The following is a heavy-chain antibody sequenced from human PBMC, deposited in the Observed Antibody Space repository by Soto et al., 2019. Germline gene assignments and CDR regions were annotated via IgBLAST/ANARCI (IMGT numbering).Heavy chain of an antibody. V-gene: IGHV4-34*01. D-gene: IGHD6-13*01. CDR3: ARTIWYLGPTLDY. J-gene: IGHJ4*02. CDR1: GGSFSGYY. CDR2: INHSGST. Sequence: KPSETLSLTCAVYGGSFSGYYWSWIRQPPGKGLEWIGEINHSGSTNYNPSLKSRVTISVDTSKNQFSLKLSSVTAADTAVYYCARTIWYLGPTLDYWGQGTLVTVSS.